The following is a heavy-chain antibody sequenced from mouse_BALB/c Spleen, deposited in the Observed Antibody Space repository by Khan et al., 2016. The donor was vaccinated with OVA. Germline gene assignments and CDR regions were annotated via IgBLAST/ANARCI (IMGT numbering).Heavy chain of an antibody. CDR2: ISPTYGSA. J-gene: IGHJ3*01. D-gene: IGHD1-3*01. V-gene: IGHV1S137*01. CDR3: GRGGKWDY. CDR1: GYTFTDYA. Sequence: QVQLQQSGAELVGPGVSVKISCRASGYTFTDYAMHWVKQRHAKSLEWIGVISPTYGSADYNQKFQGKASMTVDRSSSTVYMELARLTSEDSAIDYLGRGGKWDYWGKGTLGTVS.